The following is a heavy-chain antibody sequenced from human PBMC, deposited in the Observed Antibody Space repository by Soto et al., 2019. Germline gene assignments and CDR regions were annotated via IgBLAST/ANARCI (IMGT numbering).Heavy chain of an antibody. J-gene: IGHJ4*02. CDR1: GFTFSSYA. Sequence: EVQLLESGGGLVQPGGSLRLSCAASGFTFSSYAMSWVRQAPGKGLEWVSAISGSGGSAYYADSVKGRFTISRDNSKNTLYLQMNSLRAEDTAVYYCAKDLKLSEHFDCWGQGTLVTVSS. V-gene: IGHV3-23*01. CDR2: ISGSGGSA. CDR3: AKDLKLSEHFDC.